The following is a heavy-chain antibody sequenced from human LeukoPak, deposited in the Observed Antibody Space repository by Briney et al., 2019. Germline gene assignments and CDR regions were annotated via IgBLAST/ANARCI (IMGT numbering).Heavy chain of an antibody. D-gene: IGHD2-21*01. CDR2: ISSSGSTI. CDR1: GFTFSDYY. V-gene: IGHV3-11*01. Sequence: GGSLRLSCAASGFTFSDYYMSWIRQAPGKGLEWVSYISSSGSTIYYADSVKGRFTISRDNAKNSLYLQMNSLRVEDTAVYYCAKDPETYSSRWFDSWGQGTLVTVSS. J-gene: IGHJ5*01. CDR3: AKDPETYSSRWFDS.